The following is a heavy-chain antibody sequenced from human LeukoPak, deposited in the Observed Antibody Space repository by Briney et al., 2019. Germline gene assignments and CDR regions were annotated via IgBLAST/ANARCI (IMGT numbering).Heavy chain of an antibody. CDR3: AVDEGSCDY. CDR1: GYSIRSGYY. Sequence: KPSETLSLTCAVSGYSIRSGYYWGWIRQPPGKGLEWIGSIYHSGSTYYNPSLKSRVTISVDTSKNQFSLKLSSVTAADTAVYYCAVDEGSCDYWGQGTLVTVSS. J-gene: IGHJ4*02. CDR2: IYHSGST. V-gene: IGHV4-38-2*01.